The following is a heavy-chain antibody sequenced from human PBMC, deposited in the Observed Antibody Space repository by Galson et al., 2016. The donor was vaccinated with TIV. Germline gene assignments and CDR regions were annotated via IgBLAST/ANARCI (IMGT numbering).Heavy chain of an antibody. D-gene: IGHD2-2*01. V-gene: IGHV2-5*02. CDR2: IYWDDDK. J-gene: IGHJ3*01. CDR1: GSSVSSIGVG. Sequence: PALVKPTQTLTLTCTFSGSSVSSIGVGVGWIRQPPGKALEWLALIYWDDDKRYSPSLDSRLTITKDTSKNQVVLTMTNMDPVDTATYYCAHRKPYRTTTTCPLGAFDVWGQGTMVTVSS. CDR3: AHRKPYRTTTTCPLGAFDV.